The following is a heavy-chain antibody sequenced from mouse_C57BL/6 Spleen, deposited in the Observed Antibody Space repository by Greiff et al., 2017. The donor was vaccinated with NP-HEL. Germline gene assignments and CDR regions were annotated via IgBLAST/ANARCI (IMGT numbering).Heavy chain of an antibody. CDR2: IYPGSGNT. D-gene: IGHD1-1*01. Sequence: VQRVESGAELVRPGASVKLSCKASGYTFTDYYINWVKQRPGQGLEWIARIYPGSGNTYYNEKFKGKATLTAEKSSSTAYMQLSSLTSEDSAVYFCARPGGSSYFDYWGQGTTLTVSS. CDR1: GYTFTDYY. V-gene: IGHV1-76*01. J-gene: IGHJ2*01. CDR3: ARPGGSSYFDY.